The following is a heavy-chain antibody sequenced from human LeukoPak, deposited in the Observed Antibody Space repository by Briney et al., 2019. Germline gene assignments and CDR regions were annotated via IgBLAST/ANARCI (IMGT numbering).Heavy chain of an antibody. Sequence: GGSLRLSCAASGFTFSSYAMNWVRQAPGQGLEWVSVISGSGGSSYYADSVKGRFTISRDNSKNTLYLQMNSLRAEDTAVYYCAKEGVGTSSSSGGYYWGQGTLVTVSS. CDR2: ISGSGGSS. V-gene: IGHV3-23*01. CDR3: AKEGVGTSSSSGGYY. CDR1: GFTFSSYA. D-gene: IGHD6-6*01. J-gene: IGHJ4*02.